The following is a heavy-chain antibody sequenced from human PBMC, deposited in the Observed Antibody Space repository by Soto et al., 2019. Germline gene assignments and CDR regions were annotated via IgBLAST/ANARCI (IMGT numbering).Heavy chain of an antibody. V-gene: IGHV3-7*01. Sequence: EVQLVESGGGLVQPGGSLRLSCAASGFTFSSYWMSWVRQAPGKGLEWGANIKQDGSEKYYVDSVTGRFTISRDNAKNSLYLQMNSLRAEDTAVYYCARDPNIVLVPAALRSYYYYYGMDVWGQGTAVTVSS. CDR1: GFTFSSYW. CDR3: ARDPNIVLVPAALRSYYYYYGMDV. CDR2: IKQDGSEK. D-gene: IGHD2-2*01. J-gene: IGHJ6*02.